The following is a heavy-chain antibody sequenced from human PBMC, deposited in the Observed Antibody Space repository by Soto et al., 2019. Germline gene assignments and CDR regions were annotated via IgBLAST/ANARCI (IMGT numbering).Heavy chain of an antibody. D-gene: IGHD2-15*01. CDR3: ARGRYCSGGSCSLYYYHMDV. CDR2: IHYSGST. V-gene: IGHV4-59*08. J-gene: IGHJ6*03. CDR1: GGSTSSYY. Sequence: SETLSLTCTVSGGSTSSYYPSWIRQPPGKGLVWIGHIHYSGSTNYNPSLGSRVTISVDTSKNQFSLKLSSVTAADTAVYHCARGRYCSGGSCSLYYYHMDVWGKGTTVTVSS.